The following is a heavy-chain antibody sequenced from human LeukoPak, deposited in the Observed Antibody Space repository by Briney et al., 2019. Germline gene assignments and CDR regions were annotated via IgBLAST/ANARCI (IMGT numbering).Heavy chain of an antibody. D-gene: IGHD3-10*01. CDR1: GGSISSYY. V-gene: IGHV4-59*08. CDR2: IYYSGST. CDR3: ARRFAPSRNDAFDI. Sequence: SETLSLTCTVSGGSISSYYWNWIRQPPGKGLEWIGYIYYSGSTKYNPSLKSRVTISVDTSKNQFSLKLSSVTASDTAVYYCARRFAPSRNDAFDIWGQGTMVTVSS. J-gene: IGHJ3*02.